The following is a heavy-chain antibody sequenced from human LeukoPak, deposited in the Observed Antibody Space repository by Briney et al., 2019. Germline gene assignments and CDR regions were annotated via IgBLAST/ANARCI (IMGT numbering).Heavy chain of an antibody. CDR3: AREVPFYHSSGYFDY. J-gene: IGHJ4*02. V-gene: IGHV4-59*08. CDR1: GAPVKSDY. CDR2: IYYSGST. Sequence: PSETLSLTCSVSGAPVKSDYWSWIRQPPGKGLEWIGYIYYSGSTNYNPSLKSRVTISVDTSKNQFSLKLSSVTAADTAVYYCAREVPFYHSSGYFDYWGQGTLVTVSS. D-gene: IGHD3-22*01.